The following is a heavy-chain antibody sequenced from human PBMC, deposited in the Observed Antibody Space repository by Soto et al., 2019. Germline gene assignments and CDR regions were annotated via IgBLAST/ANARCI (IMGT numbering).Heavy chain of an antibody. V-gene: IGHV1-2*04. Sequence: ASVKVSCKASGYTFTGYYMHWVRQAPGQGLEWMGWINPNSGGTNYAQKFQGWVTMTRDTSISTAYMELSRLRSDDTAVYYCARHLSSTAATTPFGMEVWGKAPTVTVSS. CDR1: GYTFTGYY. D-gene: IGHD6-25*01. CDR2: INPNSGGT. J-gene: IGHJ6*04. CDR3: ARHLSSTAATTPFGMEV.